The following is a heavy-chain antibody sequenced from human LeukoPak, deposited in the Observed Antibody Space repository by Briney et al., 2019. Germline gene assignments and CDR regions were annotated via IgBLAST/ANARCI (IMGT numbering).Heavy chain of an antibody. V-gene: IGHV6-1*01. D-gene: IGHD6-19*01. CDR2: THYRSKWYN. CDR3: AKSGQWLVQFSWFDP. J-gene: IGHJ5*02. CDR1: GDSVSSNSAA. Sequence: SQTLSLTCAISGDSVSSNSAAWNWIRQSPSRGLEWLGRTHYRSKWYNDYAVSVKSRITINPDTSKNQFSLQLNSVTPEDTAVYYCAKSGQWLVQFSWFDPWGQGTLVTVSS.